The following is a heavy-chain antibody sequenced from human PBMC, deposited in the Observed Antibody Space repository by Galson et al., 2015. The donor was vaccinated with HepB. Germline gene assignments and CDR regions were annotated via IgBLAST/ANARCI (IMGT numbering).Heavy chain of an antibody. D-gene: IGHD5-24*01. CDR3: VKKGSRSGYSYFDY. Sequence: SLRLSCAASGFTFSSHAMHWVRQAPGKGLEYVSVIDGIGGIIYYADSVKGRFTISRDNSKNTLYLQMSSLRADDTAVYYCVKKGSRSGYSYFDYWGQGALVTVSS. CDR1: GFTFSSHA. J-gene: IGHJ4*02. V-gene: IGHV3-64D*06. CDR2: IDGIGGII.